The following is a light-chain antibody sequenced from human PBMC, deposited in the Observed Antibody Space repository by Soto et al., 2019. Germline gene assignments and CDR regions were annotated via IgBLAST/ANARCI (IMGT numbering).Light chain of an antibody. V-gene: IGKV1-39*01. Sequence: DIQMTQSPYSLSAVVVDRVTITCRTSHHVGTYLNWYQQKPGKAPRLLIYGTSSLQCGVPSRFSGSGSGTDFTLTINSLRTEDFATYYCQQSFSTLPFGQGTRLETK. CDR3: QQSFSTLP. CDR2: GTS. CDR1: HHVGTY. J-gene: IGKJ5*01.